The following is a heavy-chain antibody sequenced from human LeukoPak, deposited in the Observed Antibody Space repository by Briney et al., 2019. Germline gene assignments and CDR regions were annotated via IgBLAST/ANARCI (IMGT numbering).Heavy chain of an antibody. D-gene: IGHD1-7*01. CDR1: GYTFTSYA. CDR2: ISAYNGNT. V-gene: IGHV1-18*01. J-gene: IGHJ4*02. Sequence: ASVKVCCKASGYTFTSYAINWVRQAPGQGLEWMGWISAYNGNTNYAQKLQGRVTMTTDTSTNTAYMELRSLRSDDTAVYYCARMSWNYVAYFDYWGQGILVTVSS. CDR3: ARMSWNYVAYFDY.